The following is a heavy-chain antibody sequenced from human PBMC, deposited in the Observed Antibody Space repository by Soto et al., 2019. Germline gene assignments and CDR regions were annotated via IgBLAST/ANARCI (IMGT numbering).Heavy chain of an antibody. V-gene: IGHV3-23*01. D-gene: IGHD6-19*01. CDR2: ISGSGGSI. Sequence: EVQLLESGGGLVQPGGSLRLSCAASGFTFSSYAMSWVRQAPGKGLEWVSTISGSGGSIYHADSVKGRFTISRDNSKNTLYLQMNSLRAEDTAVFYCAKADYYYGMDVWGQGTTVTVSS. CDR3: AKADYYYGMDV. CDR1: GFTFSSYA. J-gene: IGHJ6*02.